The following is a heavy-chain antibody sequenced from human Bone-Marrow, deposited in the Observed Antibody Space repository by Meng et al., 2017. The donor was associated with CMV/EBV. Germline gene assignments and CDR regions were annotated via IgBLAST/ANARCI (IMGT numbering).Heavy chain of an antibody. Sequence: SETLSLTCTVSGDSVNSGAYFWTWVRQPPGRGLEWIGYFYSSGTTNYNPSLKSRLTMSADTSKNQFSLKLTTVTAADTAVYYCARGGGCSHPLGFWGQGTLVTVSS. J-gene: IGHJ4*02. CDR3: ARGGGCSHPLGF. V-gene: IGHV4-61*08. D-gene: IGHD2-15*01. CDR1: GDSVNSGAYF. CDR2: FYSSGTT.